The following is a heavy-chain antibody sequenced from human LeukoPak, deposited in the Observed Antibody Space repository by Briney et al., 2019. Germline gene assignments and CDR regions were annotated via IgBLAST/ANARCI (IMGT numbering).Heavy chain of an antibody. J-gene: IGHJ6*02. Sequence: SETLSLTCTVSGDSMTSSNHYWVWIRQPPGKGLGWIGSIYYDGNTYYNPSLKSRVTISQDTSKNQFSLKVSSVTAADTAVYHCARRSHCTGGSCYPVWGQGTTVTVSS. D-gene: IGHD2-15*01. CDR2: IYYDGNT. CDR3: ARRSHCTGGSCYPV. CDR1: GDSMTSSNHY. V-gene: IGHV4-39*01.